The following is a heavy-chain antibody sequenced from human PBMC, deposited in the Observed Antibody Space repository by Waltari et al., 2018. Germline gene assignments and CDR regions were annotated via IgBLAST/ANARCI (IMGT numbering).Heavy chain of an antibody. J-gene: IGHJ4*02. CDR1: GYTFTRYG. Sequence: QVQLVQSGAEVKKPGASVKVSCKASGYTFTRYGITWWRQAPGQGLEWMGGGRGATAHNNYAQNLHSRVTMTPGTSTRTGQRTLSSLRSDDTAIYYCARDNWLGEHTPSRIEWLEGDYWGQGTRVTVSS. V-gene: IGHV1-18*01. CDR3: ARDNWLGEHTPSRIEWLEGDY. D-gene: IGHD3-10*01. CDR2: GRGATAHN.